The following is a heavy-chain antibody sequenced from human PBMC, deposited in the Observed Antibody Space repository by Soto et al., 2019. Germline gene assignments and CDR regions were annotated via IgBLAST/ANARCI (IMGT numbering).Heavy chain of an antibody. D-gene: IGHD2-21*01. CDR2: ISPYNGKT. CDR3: ATHRGHMMAAGY. V-gene: IGHV1-18*01. CDR1: GYTFTSYG. J-gene: IGHJ4*02. Sequence: QVQLVQSGAEVKKPGASVKVSCKASGYTFTSYGISWVRQTRGQGFEWMGWISPYNGKTNYAQKLQGRVTMATDTSTNTAYMELSILRSDDTAVYYCATHRGHMMAAGYWGQGTLVTVFS.